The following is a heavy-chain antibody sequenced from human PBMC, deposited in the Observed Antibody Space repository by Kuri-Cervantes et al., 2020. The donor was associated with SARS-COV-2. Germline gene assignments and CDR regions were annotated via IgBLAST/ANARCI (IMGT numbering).Heavy chain of an antibody. CDR2: ISSSSSYI. J-gene: IGHJ4*02. D-gene: IGHD3-3*01. CDR1: GFTFSSYS. V-gene: IGHV3-21*01. Sequence: GESLKISCAASGFTFSSYSMNWVRQAPGKGLEWVSSISSSSSYIYYADSVKGRFTISRDNAKNSLYLQMNSLRDEDTAVYYCARDGCKWTHIRFLECPYQEPDYWGQGTLVTVSS. CDR3: ARDGCKWTHIRFLECPYQEPDY.